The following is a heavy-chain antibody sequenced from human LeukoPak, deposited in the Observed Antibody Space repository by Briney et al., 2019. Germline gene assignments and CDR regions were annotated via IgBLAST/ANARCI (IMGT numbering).Heavy chain of an antibody. CDR3: ARVSRSDPGQGGYYYYGMDV. Sequence: SETLSLTCTVSGGSISSYYWSWIRQHPGEGMEWIGYIYYSGSTYYNPSLKSRVTISVDTSKNQFSLKLSSVTAADTAVYYCARVSRSDPGQGGYYYYGMDVWGQGTTVTVSS. CDR2: IYYSGST. D-gene: IGHD2-15*01. CDR1: GGSISSYY. V-gene: IGHV4-59*06. J-gene: IGHJ6*02.